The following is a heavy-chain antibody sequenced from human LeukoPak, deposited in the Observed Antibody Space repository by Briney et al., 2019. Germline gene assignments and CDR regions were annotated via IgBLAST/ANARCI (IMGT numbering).Heavy chain of an antibody. V-gene: IGHV1-46*01. J-gene: IGHJ6*02. CDR1: GYTFTSYY. Sequence: ASVKVSCKASGYTFTSYYMHWVRQAPGQGLEWMGIINPSGGSTSYAQKFQGRVTMTRDTSTSTVYMELSSLRSEGTAVYYCARDTYCSSTSCYTYYYYGMDVWGQGTTVTVSS. CDR3: ARDTYCSSTSCYTYYYYGMDV. D-gene: IGHD2-2*02. CDR2: INPSGGST.